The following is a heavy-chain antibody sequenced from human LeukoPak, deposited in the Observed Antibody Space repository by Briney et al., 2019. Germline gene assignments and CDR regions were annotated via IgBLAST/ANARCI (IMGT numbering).Heavy chain of an antibody. Sequence: TSETLSLTCAVYGGSFSGYYWSWIRQPPGKGLEWIGEINHSGSTNYNPSLKSRVTISVDTSKNQFSLKLSSVTAADTAVYYCARGPPYYDFWSGYYTKGYYYGMDVWGQGTTVTVSS. D-gene: IGHD3-3*01. J-gene: IGHJ6*02. CDR3: ARGPPYYDFWSGYYTKGYYYGMDV. CDR2: INHSGST. CDR1: GGSFSGYY. V-gene: IGHV4-34*01.